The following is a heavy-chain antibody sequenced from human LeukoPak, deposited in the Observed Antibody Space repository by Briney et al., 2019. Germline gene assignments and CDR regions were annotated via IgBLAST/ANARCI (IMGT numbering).Heavy chain of an antibody. V-gene: IGHV4-39*01. D-gene: IGHD3-22*01. CDR1: GGSISSSSYY. CDR3: QSNRRTYYYDSSGYSFDY. J-gene: IGHJ4*02. CDR2: IYYSGST. Sequence: SETLSLTCTVSGGSISSSSYYWGWIRQPPGKGLEWIGSIYYSGSTYYNPSLKSRVTISVDTSKNQFSLKLSSVTAADTAVYARQSNRRTYYYDSSGYSFDYWGQGTLVTVSS.